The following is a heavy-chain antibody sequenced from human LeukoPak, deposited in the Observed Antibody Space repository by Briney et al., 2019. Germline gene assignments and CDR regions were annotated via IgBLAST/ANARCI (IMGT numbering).Heavy chain of an antibody. D-gene: IGHD4-17*01. CDR3: ATTSYGDYSNDY. CDR2: ISSGSSYI. J-gene: IGHJ4*02. CDR1: GFTFSTYS. Sequence: GGSLRLSCAASGFTFSTYSMNWVRQAPGKGQEWVSSISSGSSYIYYADSVKGRFTISRDNAKNSLYLQMNSLRAEDTAVYYCATTSYGDYSNDYWGQGTLVTVSS. V-gene: IGHV3-21*01.